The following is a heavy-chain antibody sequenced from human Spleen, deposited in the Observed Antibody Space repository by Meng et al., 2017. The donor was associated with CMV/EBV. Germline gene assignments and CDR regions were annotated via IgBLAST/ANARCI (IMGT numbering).Heavy chain of an antibody. D-gene: IGHD4-17*01. CDR1: GFTFSDYY. Sequence: GESLKISCAASGFTFSDYYMSWIRQAPGKGLEWVSYISSSGSTIYYADSVKGRFTISRDNAKNSLYLQMNSLRAEDTGVYYCATDPDYDYDFDYWGQGTLVTVSS. CDR2: ISSSGSTI. CDR3: ATDPDYDYDFDY. J-gene: IGHJ4*02. V-gene: IGHV3-11*04.